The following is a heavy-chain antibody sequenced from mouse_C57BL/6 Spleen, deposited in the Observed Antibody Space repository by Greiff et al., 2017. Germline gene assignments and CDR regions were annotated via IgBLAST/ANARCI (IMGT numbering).Heavy chain of an antibody. J-gene: IGHJ4*01. CDR3: ARQRLLPNYYAMDY. CDR1: GYTFTSYW. Sequence: VKLQQPGAELVKPGASVKLSCKASGYTFTSYWMHWVKQRPGQGLEWIGMIHPNSGSTNYNEKFKSKATLTVDKSSSTAYMQLSSLTSEDSAVYYCARQRLLPNYYAMDYWGQGTSVTVSS. V-gene: IGHV1-64*01. CDR2: IHPNSGST. D-gene: IGHD2-3*01.